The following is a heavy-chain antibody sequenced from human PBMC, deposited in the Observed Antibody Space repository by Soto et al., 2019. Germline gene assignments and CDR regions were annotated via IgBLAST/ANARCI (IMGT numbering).Heavy chain of an antibody. CDR2: IIPIFGTA. J-gene: IGHJ3*02. V-gene: IGHV1-69*01. D-gene: IGHD6-19*01. CDR3: ARGERGRQWLVTDFDI. CDR1: GDTVSSYA. Sequence: QVQLVQSGAEVKKPGSSVKVSCKASGDTVSSYAISWVRQAPGQGLEWMGGIIPIFGTANYAQKFQGRVTIAAEESKSKGDMELSSLRSEDTAVYYCARGERGRQWLVTDFDIWGQGTMVTVST.